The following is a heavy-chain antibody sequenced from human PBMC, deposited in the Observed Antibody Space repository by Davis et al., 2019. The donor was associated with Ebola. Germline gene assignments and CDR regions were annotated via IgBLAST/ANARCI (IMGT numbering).Heavy chain of an antibody. CDR2: INHSGST. CDR1: GGSFSGYY. CDR3: ARGLFWSGLDV. J-gene: IGHJ6*02. Sequence: SETLSLTCAVYGGSFSGYYWSWIRQPPGKGLEWIGEINHSGSTNYNPSLKSRVTISVDTSKNQFSLKLSSVTAADTAVYYCARGLFWSGLDVWGQGTTVTVSS. D-gene: IGHD1-1*01. V-gene: IGHV4-34*01.